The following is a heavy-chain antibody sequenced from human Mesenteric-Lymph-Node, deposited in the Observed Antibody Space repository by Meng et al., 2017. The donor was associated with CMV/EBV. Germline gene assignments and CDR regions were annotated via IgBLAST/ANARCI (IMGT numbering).Heavy chain of an antibody. Sequence: TFSSYAMHWVRQAPGKGLEWVAVISYDGSNKYYADSVKGRFTISRDNSKNTLYLQMNSLRVEDTAVYYCTKQPEALYYCTSTSCYFDYWGQGTLVTVSS. D-gene: IGHD2-2*01. CDR2: ISYDGSNK. J-gene: IGHJ4*02. CDR3: TKQPEALYYCTSTSCYFDY. V-gene: IGHV3-30-3*02. CDR1: TFSSYA.